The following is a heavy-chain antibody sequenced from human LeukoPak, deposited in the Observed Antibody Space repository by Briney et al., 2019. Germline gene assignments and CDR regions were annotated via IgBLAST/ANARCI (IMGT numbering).Heavy chain of an antibody. J-gene: IGHJ3*02. D-gene: IGHD3-22*01. V-gene: IGHV4-39*07. Sequence: PSETLSLTCTVSGGSISSSSYYWGWIRQPPGKGLEWIGSIYYSGSTYYNPSLKSRVTISVDTSKNQFSLKLSSVTAADTAVYYCARRWLLHYDAFDIWGKGTTVTVSS. CDR2: IYYSGST. CDR1: GGSISSSSYY. CDR3: ARRWLLHYDAFDI.